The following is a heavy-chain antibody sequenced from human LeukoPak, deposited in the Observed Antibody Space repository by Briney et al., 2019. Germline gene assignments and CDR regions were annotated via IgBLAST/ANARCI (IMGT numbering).Heavy chain of an antibody. V-gene: IGHV4-59*01. Sequence: SETLSLTCTVSGGSISSYYWSWIRQPPGKGLEWIGYIYYSGSTNYNPSLKSRVTISVDTSENQFSLKLSSVTAADTAVYYCARDRWFGGGDAFDIWGQGTMVTVSS. J-gene: IGHJ3*02. D-gene: IGHD3-10*01. CDR1: GGSISSYY. CDR2: IYYSGST. CDR3: ARDRWFGGGDAFDI.